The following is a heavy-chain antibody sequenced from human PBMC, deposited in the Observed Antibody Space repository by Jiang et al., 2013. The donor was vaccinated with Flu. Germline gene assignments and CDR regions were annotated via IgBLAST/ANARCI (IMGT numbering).Heavy chain of an antibody. J-gene: IGHJ4*02. CDR3: AKDRIPGIAVAGTGGEEFDY. V-gene: IGHV3-23*01. CDR2: ISGSGGST. D-gene: IGHD6-19*01. Sequence: SAISGSGGSTYYADSVKGRFTISRDNSKNTLYLQMNSLRAEDTAVYYCAKDRIPGIAVAGTGGEEFDYWGQGTLVTVSS.